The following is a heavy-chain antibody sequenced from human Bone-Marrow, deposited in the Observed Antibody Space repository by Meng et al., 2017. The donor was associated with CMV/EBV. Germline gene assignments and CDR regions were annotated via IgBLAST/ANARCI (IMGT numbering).Heavy chain of an antibody. V-gene: IGHV5-51*01. J-gene: IGHJ4*01. D-gene: IGHD3-10*01. Sequence: GESLKISCKAYGYNFANYWIGWVRQMPGKGLEWMGIIYPGDSDTTYSPSFQGQATLSVDKSIGAAYLKWSGLQASDTAIHYCARHPGGRAGPRYFDFWGQGTLVTVSS. CDR2: IYPGDSDT. CDR3: ARHPGGRAGPRYFDF. CDR1: GYNFANYW.